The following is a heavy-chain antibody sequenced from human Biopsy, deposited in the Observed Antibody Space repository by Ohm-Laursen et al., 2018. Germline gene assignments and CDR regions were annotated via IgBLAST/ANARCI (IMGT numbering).Heavy chain of an antibody. CDR1: GFTLDDYA. V-gene: IGHV3-9*01. CDR3: AKDLASGSGYYRYFDF. J-gene: IGHJ2*01. Sequence: SLRLSCAASGFTLDDYALHWVRQAPGKGLEWVSGISWNSGNIGYADSVKGRFTISRDNAKNSVYLQMNSLRAEDTAFYYCAKDLASGSGYYRYFDFWGRGTLVTVSS. CDR2: ISWNSGNI. D-gene: IGHD3-22*01.